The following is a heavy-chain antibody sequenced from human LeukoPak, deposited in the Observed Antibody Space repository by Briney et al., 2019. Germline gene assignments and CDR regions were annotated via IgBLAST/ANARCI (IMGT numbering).Heavy chain of an antibody. CDR1: GFTFRRYG. D-gene: IGHD3-16*01. Sequence: GGSLRLSCAASGFTFRRYGMHWVRQAPGKGLERVAVVWVNGINKFYADTMKGRFTISRDNSKHTLSLHMNSLRAEDTAVYYCVKEPAAYGLGDAWGKGTTVTVSS. CDR3: VKEPAAYGLGDA. J-gene: IGHJ6*04. CDR2: VWVNGINK. V-gene: IGHV3-33*06.